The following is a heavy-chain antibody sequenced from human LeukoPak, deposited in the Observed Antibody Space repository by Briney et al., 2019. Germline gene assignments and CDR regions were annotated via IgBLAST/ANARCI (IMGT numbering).Heavy chain of an antibody. CDR2: INPNSGGT. Sequence: GASVKVSCKASGYTFTGYYMHWVRQAPGQGLEWMGWINPNSGGTNYAQKFQGRVTMTRDTSISTAYMELSRLRSDDTAVYYCARDWDSRFGELSLFFDYWGQGTLVTVSS. J-gene: IGHJ4*02. CDR1: GYTFTGYY. V-gene: IGHV1-2*02. CDR3: ARDWDSRFGELSLFFDY. D-gene: IGHD3-10*02.